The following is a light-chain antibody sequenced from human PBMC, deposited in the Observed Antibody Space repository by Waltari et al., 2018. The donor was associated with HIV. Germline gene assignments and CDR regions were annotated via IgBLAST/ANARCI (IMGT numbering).Light chain of an antibody. CDR1: QTIDNY. CDR2: LAS. J-gene: IGKJ5*01. V-gene: IGKV1-39*01. Sequence: DIKLPHPPSPLPASIGDTSPTTCRASQTIDNYLNWYQHQSGRVPNLLISLASTLQTGVPSRFSGSGSGTHFSLIITDVQPEDLATYFCQKYYSAPRTFGPGTRLE. CDR3: QKYYSAPRT.